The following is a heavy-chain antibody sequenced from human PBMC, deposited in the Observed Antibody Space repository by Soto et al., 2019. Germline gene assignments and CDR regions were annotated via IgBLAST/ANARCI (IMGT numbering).Heavy chain of an antibody. D-gene: IGHD3-3*01. Sequence: QVQLVQSGAEVKKPGASVNVSCKTAGYTFTSYGISWVRQAPGQGLEWMAWINTYNGNRIYAQEIEGRVSMTTDTSTGTAYMELKNLNSDDTAMYYFARDPFWNGPCDYWGQGTLVTVSS. CDR1: GYTFTSYG. CDR3: ARDPFWNGPCDY. CDR2: INTYNGNR. V-gene: IGHV1-18*04. J-gene: IGHJ4*02.